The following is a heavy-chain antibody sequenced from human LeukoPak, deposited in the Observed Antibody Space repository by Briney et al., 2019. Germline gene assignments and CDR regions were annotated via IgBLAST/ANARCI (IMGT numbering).Heavy chain of an antibody. D-gene: IGHD3-3*01. CDR3: ARGGYDFWSGYPYYYYYYGMDV. CDR2: IYYSGST. V-gene: IGHV4-59*01. Sequence: SETLSLTCTVSGGSISSYYWSWIRQPLGKGLEWIGYIYYSGSTNYNPSLKSRVTISVDTSKNQFSLKLSSVTAADTAVYYCARGGYDFWSGYPYYYYYYGMDVWGQGTTVTVSS. J-gene: IGHJ6*02. CDR1: GGSISSYY.